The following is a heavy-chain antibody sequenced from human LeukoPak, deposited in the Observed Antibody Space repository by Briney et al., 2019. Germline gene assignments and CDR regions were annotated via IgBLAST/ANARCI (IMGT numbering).Heavy chain of an antibody. CDR3: ARVLGYDFWSGYYGNWFDP. J-gene: IGHJ5*02. D-gene: IGHD3-3*01. CDR1: GGSISNYY. CDR2: IYYSGST. V-gene: IGHV4-59*01. Sequence: SETLSLTCTVSGGSISNYYWSWIRQPPGKGLEWIGFIYYSGSTNYNPSLKSRVSMSVDTSRNQLSLKLSSVTAADTAVYYCARVLGYDFWSGYYGNWFDPWGQGTLVTVSS.